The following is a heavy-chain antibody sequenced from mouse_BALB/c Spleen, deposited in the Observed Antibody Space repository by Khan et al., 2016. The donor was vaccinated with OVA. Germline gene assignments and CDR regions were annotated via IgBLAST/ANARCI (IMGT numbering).Heavy chain of an antibody. CDR3: ARENYYGYYFDY. D-gene: IGHD1-1*01. Sequence: EVQLQESGPGLVKPSQSLSLTCTVTGYSITSGYASNWIRQFPGNKLECTAYISYSGVTSYTPSLKSRISITRDTSKNQFFLQLNPVTTEDTATYYRARENYYGYYFDYWGQGTTLTVSS. CDR1: GYSITSGYA. V-gene: IGHV3-2*02. J-gene: IGHJ2*01. CDR2: ISYSGVT.